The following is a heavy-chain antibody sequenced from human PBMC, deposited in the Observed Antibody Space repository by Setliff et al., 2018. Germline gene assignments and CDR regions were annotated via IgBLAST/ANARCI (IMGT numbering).Heavy chain of an antibody. CDR1: GDPFNAYG. D-gene: IGHD4-17*01. V-gene: IGHV1-69*10. CDR2: IIPALGMT. J-gene: IGHJ6*03. Sequence: GASVKVSCKASGDPFNAYGVSWVRQAPGQGLEWMGAIIPALGMTDYAQKFQGRLTITADQSTTTVYMELSSLRFDDTALYYCARGPSPTVTPSRLIYFYHMDVWGTGPRSPSP. CDR3: ARGPSPTVTPSRLIYFYHMDV.